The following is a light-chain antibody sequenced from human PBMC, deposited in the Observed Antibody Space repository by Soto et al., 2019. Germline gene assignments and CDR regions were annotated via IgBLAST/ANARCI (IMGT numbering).Light chain of an antibody. J-gene: IGLJ1*01. CDR3: SSYTSSSTLHV. CDR2: DVS. V-gene: IGLV2-14*03. CDR1: NNDVGGYNY. Sequence: QSALTQPASVSGSPGQSITISCTGTNNDVGGYNYVSWYQHHPGKAPTLMIYDVSNRPPGVSNRFSGSKSGNTASLTISGLQTEDEADYYCSSYTSSSTLHVFGPGTKLTVL.